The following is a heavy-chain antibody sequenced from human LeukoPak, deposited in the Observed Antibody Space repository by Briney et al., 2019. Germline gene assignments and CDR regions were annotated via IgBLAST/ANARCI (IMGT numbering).Heavy chain of an antibody. V-gene: IGHV3-30*18. CDR2: MSYDGFNK. CDR1: GFTFSSYA. J-gene: IGHJ4*02. CDR3: AKTKGYSYGYYFDY. D-gene: IGHD5-18*01. Sequence: GASLRLSCAASGFTFSSYAMSWVRQAPGKGLEWVAVMSYDGFNKYYADSVKGRFTISRDNSKNTLCLQMNSLRAEDTAVYYCAKTKGYSYGYYFDYWGQGTLVTVSS.